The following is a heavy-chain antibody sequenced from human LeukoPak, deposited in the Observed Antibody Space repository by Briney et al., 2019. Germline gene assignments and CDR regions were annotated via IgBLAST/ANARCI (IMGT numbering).Heavy chain of an antibody. CDR3: ARRGKRWELAGY. CDR1: GFTFNTYS. D-gene: IGHD1-26*01. V-gene: IGHV3-48*01. CDR2: ISSSSGIM. Sequence: PGGSLRLSCAASGFTFNTYSMNWVRQAPGKGLEWVSYISSSSGIMYYADSVKGRFTISRDNAKNSLYLQMNSLRAEDTAVYYCARRGKRWELAGYWGQGTLVTVSS. J-gene: IGHJ4*02.